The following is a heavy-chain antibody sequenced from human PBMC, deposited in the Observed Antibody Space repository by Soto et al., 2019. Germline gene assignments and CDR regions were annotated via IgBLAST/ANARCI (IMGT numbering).Heavy chain of an antibody. V-gene: IGHV4-31*03. J-gene: IGHJ4*02. CDR2: IYYSGST. D-gene: IGHD5-12*01. CDR1: GGSISSGGYY. CDR3: ARAVVGYNGYGIYYFDY. Sequence: QVQLQESGPGLVKPSQTLSLTCTVSGGSISSGGYYWSWIRQHPGKGLEWIGYIYYSGSTYYNPSLKSRVTISADTSKNQFSLKLSSVTAADTAVYYCARAVVGYNGYGIYYFDYLGQGTLVTVSS.